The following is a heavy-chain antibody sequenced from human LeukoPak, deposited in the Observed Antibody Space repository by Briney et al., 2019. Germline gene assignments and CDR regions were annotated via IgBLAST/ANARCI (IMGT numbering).Heavy chain of an antibody. CDR1: GFTFSRHS. CDR2: ISTGSSTI. J-gene: IGHJ6*03. V-gene: IGHV3-48*01. CDR3: ARVLDYSEPYYMDV. Sequence: GGSLRLSCAASGFTFSRHSMNWVRQAPGKGLEWISYISTGSSTIYYADSVKGRFTISRDNAKNSLFLQMNSLRVEDTAVYYCARVLDYSEPYYMDVWGKGTTVTVSS. D-gene: IGHD4-11*01.